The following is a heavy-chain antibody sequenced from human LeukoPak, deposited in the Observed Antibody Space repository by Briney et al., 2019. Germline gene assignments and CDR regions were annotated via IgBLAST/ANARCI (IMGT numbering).Heavy chain of an antibody. D-gene: IGHD6-19*01. CDR1: GGSFSGYY. V-gene: IGHV4-34*01. CDR2: INHSGST. Sequence: PSETLSLTCAVYGGSFSGYYWSWIRQPPGKGLEWIGEINHSGSTNYNPSLKSRVTISVDTSKNQFSLKLTSVTAADTAVYYCARDDSSAWYLEHWGQGTLVTVSS. J-gene: IGHJ4*02. CDR3: ARDDSSAWYLEH.